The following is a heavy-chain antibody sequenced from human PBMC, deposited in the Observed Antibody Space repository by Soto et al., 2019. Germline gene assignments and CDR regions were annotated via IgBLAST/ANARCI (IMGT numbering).Heavy chain of an antibody. Sequence: PGGSLRLSCATSGFTFSDYYMSWIRQAPGKGLEWVSYIGTRGNTKYYADSVRGRFTISRDNAKNQLYLQMNSLRADDTAVYYCARDGTEYYGEYYDYWGQGIPVTVSS. V-gene: IGHV3-11*01. CDR3: ARDGTEYYGEYYDY. CDR1: GFTFSDYY. CDR2: IGTRGNTK. D-gene: IGHD4-17*01. J-gene: IGHJ4*02.